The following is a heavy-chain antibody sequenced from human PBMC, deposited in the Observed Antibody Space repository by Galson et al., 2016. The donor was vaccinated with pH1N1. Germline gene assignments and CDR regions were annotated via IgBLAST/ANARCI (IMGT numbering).Heavy chain of an antibody. V-gene: IGHV1-46*03. J-gene: IGHJ4*02. CDR1: GYIFTRDY. CDR2: IDPSNGGT. CDR3: IRDLGRLRDF. Sequence: SVKVSCKASGYIFTRDYFHWVRQAPGQGLEWVGVIDPSNGGTTFAQKFQGLVTMTRDTSTSTVYMEVSGLKSEDTAVYYCIRDLGRLRDFWGQGTLVTVSS. D-gene: IGHD7-27*01.